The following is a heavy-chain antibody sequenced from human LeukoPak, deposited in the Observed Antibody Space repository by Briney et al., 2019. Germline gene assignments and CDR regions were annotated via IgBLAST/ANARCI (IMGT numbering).Heavy chain of an antibody. CDR3: ARGYLVRGPKDY. Sequence: PGRSLRLSCAASGFTFSSYVMHWVRQAPGKGLEWVAVISYDGSNKYYADSVKGRFTISRDNSKSTLYLQMSSLRAEDTAVYSCARGYLVRGPKDYWGQGTLVTVSS. CDR1: GFTFSSYV. V-gene: IGHV3-30-3*01. D-gene: IGHD3-10*01. J-gene: IGHJ4*02. CDR2: ISYDGSNK.